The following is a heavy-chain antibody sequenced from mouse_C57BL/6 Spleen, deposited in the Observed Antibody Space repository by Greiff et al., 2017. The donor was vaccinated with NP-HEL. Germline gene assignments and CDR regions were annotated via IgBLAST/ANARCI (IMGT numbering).Heavy chain of an antibody. Sequence: VQLQQSGPELVKPGASVKISCKASGYAFSSSWMNWVKQRPGQGLEWIGRIYPGDGDTNYNGKFKGKATLTADKSSSTAYMQLSSLTSEDSAVYFCARILRSFMDYWGQGTSVTVSS. J-gene: IGHJ4*01. D-gene: IGHD1-1*01. CDR1: GYAFSSSW. CDR3: ARILRSFMDY. CDR2: IYPGDGDT. V-gene: IGHV1-82*01.